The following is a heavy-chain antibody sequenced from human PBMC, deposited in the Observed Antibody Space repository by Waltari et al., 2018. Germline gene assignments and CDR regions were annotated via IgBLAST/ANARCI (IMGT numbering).Heavy chain of an antibody. J-gene: IGHJ4*02. CDR1: GFTISGFG. CDR3: ARALTTPNDY. CDR2: TTNINTYI. V-gene: IGHV3-21*03. D-gene: IGHD4-17*01. Sequence: EVQLVESEGGLVKPGGYLRLSCAASGFTISGFGMGWGRQAPGKELEWVSSTTNINTYISYADSVKGRFTVSKDNAKNSLYLQMNSLRADDTAVYFCARALTTPNDYWGQGTLVTVSS.